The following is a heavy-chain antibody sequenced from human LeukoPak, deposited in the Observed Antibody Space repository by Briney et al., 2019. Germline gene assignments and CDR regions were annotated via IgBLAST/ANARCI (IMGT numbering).Heavy chain of an antibody. V-gene: IGHV3-21*01. CDR3: AKVAKYYYGPETYYFFEQ. J-gene: IGHJ4*02. Sequence: GGSLRLSCAASGFTFSSYSMNWVRQAPGKGLEWVSSISSSSSYIYYADSVKGRFTISRDYAKNSLYLQMNSLRVEDTAVYYCAKVAKYYYGPETYYFFEQWGQGTPVTASS. CDR1: GFTFSSYS. CDR2: ISSSSSYI. D-gene: IGHD3-10*01.